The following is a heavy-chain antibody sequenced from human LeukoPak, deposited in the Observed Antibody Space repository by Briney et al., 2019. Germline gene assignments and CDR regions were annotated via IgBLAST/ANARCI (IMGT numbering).Heavy chain of an antibody. CDR2: ISWNSGSI. CDR1: GFTFDDYA. J-gene: IGHJ2*01. V-gene: IGHV3-9*01. Sequence: GGSLRLSCAASGFTFDDYAMHWVRQAPGKGLEWVSGISWNSGSIGYADSVKGRFTISRDNAKNSLYLQMNSLRAEDTALYYCAKDISFGYSSGWAPGGYFDLWGRGTLVTVSS. D-gene: IGHD6-19*01. CDR3: AKDISFGYSSGWAPGGYFDL.